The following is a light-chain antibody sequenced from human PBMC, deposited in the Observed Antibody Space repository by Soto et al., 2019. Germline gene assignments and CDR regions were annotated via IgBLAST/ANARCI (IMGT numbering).Light chain of an antibody. CDR3: QKYTNVPA. Sequence: DIQMTQSPSSLSASVGDRVTITCRASQGISNYLAWYQQIPGKVPKLLISAASTLQSGVPSRFSGSGSGTDFTLPISSLQPDDVATYYCQKYTNVPAFGGGPKVEIK. CDR1: QGISNY. CDR2: AAS. J-gene: IGKJ4*01. V-gene: IGKV1-27*01.